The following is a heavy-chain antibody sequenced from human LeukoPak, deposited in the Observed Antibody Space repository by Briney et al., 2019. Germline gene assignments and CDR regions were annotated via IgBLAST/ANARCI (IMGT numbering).Heavy chain of an antibody. V-gene: IGHV4-39*07. CDR3: ARDRVGMVF. D-gene: IGHD2-8*01. CDR2: AYYSGGT. CDR1: GGSISSSSHY. J-gene: IGHJ4*02. Sequence: SETLSLTCTVSGGSISSSSHYWGWIRQPPGRGLEWIGIAYYSGGTYYTPSLKSRVTISIDTSKNQFSLKLNSVTAADTAVYYCARDRVGMVFWGQGSLVTVSS.